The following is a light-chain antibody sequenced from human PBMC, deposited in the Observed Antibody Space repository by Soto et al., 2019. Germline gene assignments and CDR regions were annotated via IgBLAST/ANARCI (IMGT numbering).Light chain of an antibody. Sequence: DIQMTQSPSSLSASVGDRVTITCRGSQSIRNDLGWYQQKSGKAPRRLIYAASTLQTGVPSRFSGSGSGREFTLTISGLQPEDFATYYCLHQNSYLALSFGGGTKVE. J-gene: IGKJ4*01. V-gene: IGKV1-17*01. CDR2: AAS. CDR3: LHQNSYLALS. CDR1: QSIRND.